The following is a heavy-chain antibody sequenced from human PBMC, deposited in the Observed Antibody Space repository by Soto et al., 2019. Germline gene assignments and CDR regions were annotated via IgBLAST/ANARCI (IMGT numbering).Heavy chain of an antibody. J-gene: IGHJ6*02. V-gene: IGHV1-8*01. CDR2: MNPNSGNT. Sequence: VASVKVSCKASGYTFTSYDINWVRQATGQGLEWMGWMNPNSGNTGYAQKFQGRVTMTRNTSISTAYMELSSLRSEDTAVYYCARDRGSGWLYYYYGMDVWGQGTTVTVSS. CDR1: GYTFTSYD. D-gene: IGHD6-19*01. CDR3: ARDRGSGWLYYYYGMDV.